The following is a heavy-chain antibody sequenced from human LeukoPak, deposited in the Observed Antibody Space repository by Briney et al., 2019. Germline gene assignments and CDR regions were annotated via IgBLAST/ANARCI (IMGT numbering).Heavy chain of an antibody. D-gene: IGHD6-6*01. CDR3: AREYQEDSSSPFDY. CDR2: INPNSGGT. Sequence: ASVTVSFKASGYTFTDYYMHWVRQAPGQGLAGMGWINPNSGGTNYAQKFQGRVTMTRDTSISTAYMELSRLRSDDTAVYYCAREYQEDSSSPFDYWGQGTLVTVSS. CDR1: GYTFTDYY. J-gene: IGHJ4*02. V-gene: IGHV1-2*02.